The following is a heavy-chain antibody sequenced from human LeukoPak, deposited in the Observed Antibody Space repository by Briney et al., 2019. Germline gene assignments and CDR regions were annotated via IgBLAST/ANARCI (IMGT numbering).Heavy chain of an antibody. J-gene: IGHJ4*02. D-gene: IGHD6-19*01. Sequence: GGSLRLSCAASGFTFSSYEMNWVRQAPGKGLERVSYISSGGRIKYYADSVKGRFTISRDNAKNSLYLQMNSLRAEDTAVYYCARDEPGIAVDVGVYWGQGTLVTVSS. CDR3: ARDEPGIAVDVGVY. CDR2: ISSGGRIK. CDR1: GFTFSSYE. V-gene: IGHV3-48*03.